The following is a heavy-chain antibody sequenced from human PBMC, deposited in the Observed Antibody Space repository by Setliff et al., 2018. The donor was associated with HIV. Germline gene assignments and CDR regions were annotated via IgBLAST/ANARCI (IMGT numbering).Heavy chain of an antibody. J-gene: IGHJ4*02. Sequence: PSETLSLTCDVSGFSITDGFYWAWIRQSPGKGLGRIGSINHSGSTYCTPSLKSRVTMSVDTSKNHFSLKLSSVTAADTAMYFCARQPPLSVLQVWFDDYWGQGTLVTVSS. V-gene: IGHV4-38-2*01. CDR1: GFSITDGFY. CDR2: INHSGST. CDR3: ARQPPLSVLQVWFDDY. D-gene: IGHD3-10*01.